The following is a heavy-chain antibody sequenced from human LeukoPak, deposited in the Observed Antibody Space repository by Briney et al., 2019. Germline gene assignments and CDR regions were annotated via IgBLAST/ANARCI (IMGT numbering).Heavy chain of an antibody. D-gene: IGHD2-2*01. J-gene: IGHJ6*03. CDR1: GFTFSSDC. CDR2: INSRTSGRYK. Sequence: GGSLRLSCAASGFTFSSDCMSWVRQAPGKGLEWVGPINSRTSGRYKAYAAPVKGTFTISSENSKNTLYLQMNSMKTDDTAVYYSTTERYCSSTSCYFGYYYYMDVWGKGTTVTVSS. V-gene: IGHV3-15*01. CDR3: TTERYCSSTSCYFGYYYYMDV.